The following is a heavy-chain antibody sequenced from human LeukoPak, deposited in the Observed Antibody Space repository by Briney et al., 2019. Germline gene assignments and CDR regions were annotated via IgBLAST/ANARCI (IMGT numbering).Heavy chain of an antibody. Sequence: GASVKVSCKASGCTFTSYAMHWVRQAPGQRLEWMGWINAGNGNTKYSQKFQGRVTITRDTSASTAYMELSSLRSEDTAVYYCARKYYDILTGYSHLDYWGQGTLVTVSS. CDR3: ARKYYDILTGYSHLDY. J-gene: IGHJ4*02. CDR1: GCTFTSYA. CDR2: INAGNGNT. D-gene: IGHD3-9*01. V-gene: IGHV1-3*01.